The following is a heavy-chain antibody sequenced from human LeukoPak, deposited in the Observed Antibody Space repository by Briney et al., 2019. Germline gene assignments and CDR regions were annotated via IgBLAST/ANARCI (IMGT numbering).Heavy chain of an antibody. CDR1: GFTFSAYA. V-gene: IGHV3-23*01. J-gene: IGHJ4*02. CDR2: IHGSSGRT. Sequence: GGSLRLSCAASGFTFSAYAMNWVRQAPGRGLEWVSAIHGSSGRTYYVDSVRGRFTISRDNSQNTLYLQMNNLRVEDTALSYCAKDQGLYSGSWFSDRWGQGTLVTVSS. CDR3: AKDQGLYSGSWFSDR. D-gene: IGHD6-13*01.